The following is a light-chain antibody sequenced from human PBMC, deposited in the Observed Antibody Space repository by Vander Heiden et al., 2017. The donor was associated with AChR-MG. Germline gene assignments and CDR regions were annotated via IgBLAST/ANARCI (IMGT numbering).Light chain of an antibody. J-gene: IGLJ3*02. Sequence: QSALTQPDSVSGSPGHSITISCTGTSRDVGAFNYVSWYQQHPGKAPKLMVYDVSARPSGVSNRFSGSKSGNTASLTISGLQAEDEADYYCSSYTTSITWVFGGGTKLTVL. CDR2: DVS. V-gene: IGLV2-14*01. CDR3: SSYTTSITWV. CDR1: SRDVGAFNY.